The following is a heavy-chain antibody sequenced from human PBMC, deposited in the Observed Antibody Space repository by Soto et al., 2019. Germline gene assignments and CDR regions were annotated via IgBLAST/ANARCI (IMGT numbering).Heavy chain of an antibody. CDR3: ARDIGSGWYDY. J-gene: IGHJ4*02. Sequence: KTGGSLRLSCAASGFTFRDYYMNWIRQAPGKGLEWVSYISSSGNTIYYADSVKGRFTISRDNAKNSLHLQMNSLRAEDTAVYYCARDIGSGWYDYWGQGTLVTVSS. V-gene: IGHV3-11*01. D-gene: IGHD6-19*01. CDR1: GFTFRDYY. CDR2: ISSSGNTI.